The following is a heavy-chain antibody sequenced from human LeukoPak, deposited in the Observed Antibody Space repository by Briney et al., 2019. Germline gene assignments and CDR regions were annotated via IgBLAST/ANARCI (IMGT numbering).Heavy chain of an antibody. CDR2: IYYSGST. V-gene: IGHV4-39*07. D-gene: IGHD6-13*01. CDR1: GGSISSSSYY. Sequence: PSETLSLTCTVSGGSISSSSYYWGWIRQPPGKGLEWIGSIYYSGSTYYNPSLKSRVTISVDKSKNQFSLKLSAVPAADTAVYYCARADYSSTWSHDYYYMDVWGKGTTVTVSS. J-gene: IGHJ6*03. CDR3: ARADYSSTWSHDYYYMDV.